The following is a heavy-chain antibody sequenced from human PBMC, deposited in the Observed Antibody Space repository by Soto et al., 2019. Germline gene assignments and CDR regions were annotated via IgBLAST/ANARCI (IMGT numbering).Heavy chain of an antibody. CDR1: GFTFSSYS. D-gene: IGHD3-22*01. V-gene: IGHV3-21*01. CDR3: ARDFAYYYDSSGYLPFNI. J-gene: IGHJ3*02. Sequence: GGSLRLSCAASGFTFSSYSMNWVRQAPGKGLEWVSSISSSSSYIYYADSVKGRFTISRDNAKNSLYLQMNSLRAEDTAVYYCARDFAYYYDSSGYLPFNIWGQGTMVTVSS. CDR2: ISSSSSYI.